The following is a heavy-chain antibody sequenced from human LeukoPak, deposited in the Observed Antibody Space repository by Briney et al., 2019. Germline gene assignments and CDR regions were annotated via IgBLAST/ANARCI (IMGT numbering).Heavy chain of an antibody. CDR2: ISSSGSTI. Sequence: GGSLRLSCAASGFTFSSYEMNWVRQAPGKGLEWVSYISSSGSTIYYAGSVKGRFTISRDNAKNSLYLQMNSLRAEDTAVYYCARRYSSGWSYYYYYGMDVWGQGTTVTVSS. V-gene: IGHV3-48*03. CDR1: GFTFSSYE. CDR3: ARRYSSGWSYYYYYGMDV. J-gene: IGHJ6*02. D-gene: IGHD6-19*01.